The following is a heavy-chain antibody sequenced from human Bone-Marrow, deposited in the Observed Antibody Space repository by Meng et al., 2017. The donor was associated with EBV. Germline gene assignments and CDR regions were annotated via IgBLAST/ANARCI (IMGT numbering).Heavy chain of an antibody. V-gene: IGHV3-23*01. CDR3: AKDRVAVAVYFDY. D-gene: IGHD6-19*01. J-gene: IGHJ4*02. CDR1: GGSISSSSYY. Sequence: LQLQESGPGLVKPSETLSLTCTVSGGSISSSSYYWGWVRQAPGKGLEWVSAISGSGGSTYYADSVKGRFTISRDNSKNTLYLQMNSLRAEDTAVYYCAKDRVAVAVYFDYWGQGTLVTVSS. CDR2: ISGSGGST.